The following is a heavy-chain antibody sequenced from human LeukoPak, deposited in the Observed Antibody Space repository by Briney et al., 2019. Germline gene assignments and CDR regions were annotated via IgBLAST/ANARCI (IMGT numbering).Heavy chain of an antibody. CDR3: AKSRFIYDYVWGSFPPFDY. V-gene: IGHV3-23*01. CDR2: ISGSGGST. Sequence: GGSLRLSCAASGFTFSSYAMSWVRQAPGKGLEWVSAISGSGGSTYYADSVKGRFTISRDNSKNTLYLQMNSLRAEDTAVYYCAKSRFIYDYVWGSFPPFDYWGQGTLVTVSS. J-gene: IGHJ4*02. CDR1: GFTFSSYA. D-gene: IGHD3-16*01.